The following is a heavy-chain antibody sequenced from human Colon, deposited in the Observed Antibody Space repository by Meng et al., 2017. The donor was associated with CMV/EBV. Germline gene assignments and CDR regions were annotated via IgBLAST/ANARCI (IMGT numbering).Heavy chain of an antibody. J-gene: IGHJ4*02. V-gene: IGHV1-2*02. CDR3: AREQRREGVQWGI. Sequence: ASVKVSCKASGYTFTGYYLHWLRQAPGQGLEWMGWINPDSGGTNYAQKVQGRVTMTRDTSISTADMELSSLRSDDTAVYYCAREQRREGVQWGIWGQGALVTVSS. D-gene: IGHD5-24*01. CDR2: INPDSGGT. CDR1: GYTFTGYY.